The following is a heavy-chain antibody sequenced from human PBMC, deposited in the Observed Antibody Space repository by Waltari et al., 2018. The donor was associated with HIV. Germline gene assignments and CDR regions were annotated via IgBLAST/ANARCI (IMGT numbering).Heavy chain of an antibody. Sequence: EVQLVESGGGLVQPGGSLRLSCAASGFTVSSNYMSWVRQAPGKGVEVVSRIYTGGSTYYADSVKGRFTISRDNSKNTLYLQMNSLRAEDTAVYYCASPDTTMVHGHYYFYHMDVWGQGTTVTVSS. CDR3: ASPDTTMVHGHYYFYHMDV. V-gene: IGHV3-66*01. J-gene: IGHJ6*02. CDR1: GFTVSSNY. D-gene: IGHD5-18*01. CDR2: IYTGGST.